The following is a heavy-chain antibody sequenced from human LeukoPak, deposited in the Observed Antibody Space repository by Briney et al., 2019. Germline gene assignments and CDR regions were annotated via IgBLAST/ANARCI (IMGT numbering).Heavy chain of an antibody. CDR2: FDPEDGET. Sequence: ASVKVSCKVSGYTLTELSMHWVRQTPGKGLEWMGGFDPEDGETLYAQKFQGRVTMTEDTSTDTAYMELSSLGSEDTAVYYCATDQRGAGLGFRYGSGSYNGMDVWGQGTTVTVSS. D-gene: IGHD3-10*01. CDR3: ATDQRGAGLGFRYGSGSYNGMDV. J-gene: IGHJ6*02. V-gene: IGHV1-24*01. CDR1: GYTLTELS.